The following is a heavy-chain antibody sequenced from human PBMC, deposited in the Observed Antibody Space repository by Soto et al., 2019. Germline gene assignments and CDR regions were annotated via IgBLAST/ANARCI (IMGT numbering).Heavy chain of an antibody. J-gene: IGHJ5*02. D-gene: IGHD2-2*01. CDR1: GFTFSSYA. CDR2: ISGSGGST. V-gene: IGHV3-23*01. Sequence: ILSCAASGFTFSSYAMSWVRQAPGKGLEWVSAISGSGGSTYYADSVKGRFTISRDNSKNTLYLQMNSLRAEDTAVYYCAKDRVGYCSSTSCYSGWFDPWGQGTLVTVSS. CDR3: AKDRVGYCSSTSCYSGWFDP.